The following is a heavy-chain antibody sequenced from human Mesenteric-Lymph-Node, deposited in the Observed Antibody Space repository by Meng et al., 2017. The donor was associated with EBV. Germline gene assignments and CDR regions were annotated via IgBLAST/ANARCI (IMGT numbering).Heavy chain of an antibody. V-gene: IGHV3-74*01. CDR1: GFTFSNYW. J-gene: IGHJ4*02. Sequence: VQLLGSGGGCVKPGRSLVRSCAASGFTFSNYWMHWVRQAPGKGLVWVSRINTDGTSTYYADSVKGRFTISRDNAKNTLYLQMNSLRAEDTAMYYCARERRVGWGQGTLVTVSS. CDR2: INTDGTST. CDR3: ARERRVG.